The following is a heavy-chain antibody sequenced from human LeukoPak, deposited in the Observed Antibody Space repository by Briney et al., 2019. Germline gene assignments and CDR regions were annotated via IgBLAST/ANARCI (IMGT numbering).Heavy chain of an antibody. CDR2: INAGNGDT. CDR3: ARGYGIQLWLPGFDP. V-gene: IGHV1-3*01. Sequence: ASVKVSCKASEYTFTDYAINWVRQAPGQRLEWMGWINAGNGDTKYSQKFLGRVTITRDTSASTAYMELSSLRSEDTAVYYCARGYGIQLWLPGFDPWGQGTLVTVSS. J-gene: IGHJ5*02. CDR1: EYTFTDYA. D-gene: IGHD5-18*01.